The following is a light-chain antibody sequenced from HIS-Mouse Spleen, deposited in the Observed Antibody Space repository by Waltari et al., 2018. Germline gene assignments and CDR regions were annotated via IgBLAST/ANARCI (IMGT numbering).Light chain of an antibody. Sequence: QSALTQPASVSGSPGQSITISCTGTSSDVGSYNLVSWYPQHPGKAPKLMIYEGRKRPSGVSNRFAGSKSGNTASLTISGLQAEDEADYYCCSYAGSSTWVFGGGTKLTVL. J-gene: IGLJ3*02. CDR3: CSYAGSSTWV. CDR2: EGR. CDR1: SSDVGSYNL. V-gene: IGLV2-23*01.